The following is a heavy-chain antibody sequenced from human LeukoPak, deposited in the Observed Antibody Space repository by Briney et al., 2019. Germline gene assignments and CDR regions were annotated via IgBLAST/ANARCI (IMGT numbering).Heavy chain of an antibody. Sequence: GGSLRLSCAASGFSFSSYGMHWVRQAPGKGLEWVAVIPHDGSDKYYADSVKGRFTISRDNSKNTLYLQMNSLRAEDTAVYYSAELGLIPSSYGMDVWGQGTTVTVSS. CDR3: AELGLIPSSYGMDV. J-gene: IGHJ6*02. CDR2: IPHDGSDK. D-gene: IGHD2-21*01. V-gene: IGHV3-30*18. CDR1: GFSFSSYG.